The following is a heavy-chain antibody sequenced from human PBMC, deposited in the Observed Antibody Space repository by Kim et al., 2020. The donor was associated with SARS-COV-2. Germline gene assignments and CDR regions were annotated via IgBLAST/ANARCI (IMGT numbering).Heavy chain of an antibody. CDR3: ALDMNPTVYDY. Sequence: ASVKVSCKASGYTFKNYPIHWLRQAPGQRLEWMGWVNAANDKTKYSQKFQGRVTITRDTSANTAYMDLSSLTSEDTAIYYCALDMNPTVYDYWGQGTLVTVSS. CDR2: VNAANDKT. V-gene: IGHV1-3*01. J-gene: IGHJ4*02. D-gene: IGHD4-4*01. CDR1: GYTFKNYP.